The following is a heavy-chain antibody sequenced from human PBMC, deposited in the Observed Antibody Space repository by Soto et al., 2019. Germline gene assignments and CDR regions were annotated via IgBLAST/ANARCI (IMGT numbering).Heavy chain of an antibody. Sequence: ASVKVSCKASGYTFTRYGISWVRQAPGQGLEWMGWISGYNGDANYAQRFQGRVSMTIDTSTTTAYMELRTLTPDDTAVYYGMDVWGQGTTVTVSS. J-gene: IGHJ6*02. CDR2: ISGYNGDA. V-gene: IGHV1-18*01. CDR1: GYTFTRYG. CDR3: MDV.